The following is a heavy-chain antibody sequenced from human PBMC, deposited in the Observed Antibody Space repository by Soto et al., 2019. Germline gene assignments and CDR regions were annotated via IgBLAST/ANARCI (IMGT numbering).Heavy chain of an antibody. CDR2: IYYSGST. D-gene: IGHD6-13*01. V-gene: IGHV4-39*01. CDR1: GGSISSSSYY. CDR3: ASGIAAAGTPFFDY. Sequence: QLQLQESGPGLVKPSETLSLTCTVSGGSISSSSYYWGWIRQPPGKGLEWIGSIYYSGSTYYNPSLKSRVTISVDTSKNQFSLKLSSVTAADTAVYYCASGIAAAGTPFFDYWGQGTLVTVSS. J-gene: IGHJ4*02.